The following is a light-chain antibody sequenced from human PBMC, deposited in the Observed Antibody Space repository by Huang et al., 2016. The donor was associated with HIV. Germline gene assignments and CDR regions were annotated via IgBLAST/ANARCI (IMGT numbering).Light chain of an antibody. V-gene: IGKV1-39*01. J-gene: IGKJ3*01. CDR2: AAS. CDR1: QNISNY. Sequence: SVGDRVTITCRASQNISNYLNWYQRKPGKVPKLQIYAASSLHSGVPSRFSGSGSGTHFTLTISSLQPEDFAIYYCQQCSSTPLFTFGPGTKVDMK. CDR3: QQCSSTPLFT.